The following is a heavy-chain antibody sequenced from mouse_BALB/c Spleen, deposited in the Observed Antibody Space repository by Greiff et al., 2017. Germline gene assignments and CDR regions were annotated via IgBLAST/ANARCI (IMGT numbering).Heavy chain of an antibody. D-gene: IGHD2-14*01. CDR3: ARRGYEAAWFAY. CDR2: ISYSGST. V-gene: IGHV3-2*02. CDR1: GYSITSDYA. J-gene: IGHJ3*01. Sequence: EVHLVESGPGLVKPSQSLSLTCTVTGYSITSDYAWNWIRQFPGNKLEWMGYISYSGSTSYNPSLKSRISITRDTSKNQFFLQLNSVTTEDTATYYCARRGYEAAWFAYWGQGTLVTVSA.